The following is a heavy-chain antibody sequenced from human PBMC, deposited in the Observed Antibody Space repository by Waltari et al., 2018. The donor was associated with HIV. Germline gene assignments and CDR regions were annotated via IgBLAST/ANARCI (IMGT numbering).Heavy chain of an antibody. Sequence: LVESGGGVVKTGESLRLMCEASGFAFRHYSFNWVRQGQLGGLEWVASILRATKVKFYLDSGGGRFVISRDDSESSVHLQMDSVKKEDTGTYFCVRDDPGYGPIDHWGRGTQVTV. V-gene: IGHV3-11*01. D-gene: IGHD5-18*01. CDR1: GFAFRHYS. CDR3: VRDDPGYGPIDH. CDR2: ILRATKVK. J-gene: IGHJ5*02.